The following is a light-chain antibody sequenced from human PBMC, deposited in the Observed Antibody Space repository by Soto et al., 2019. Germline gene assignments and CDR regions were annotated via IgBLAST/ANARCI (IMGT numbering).Light chain of an antibody. CDR1: QSISSW. V-gene: IGKV1-5*03. CDR2: KAS. Sequence: DIQMTQSPLTLSASVGDRVTITCRASQSISSWLAWYQQKPGKAPNLLIYKASSLEGGVPSRFSGSGSGTAFTLIISSLQPDDFATYYCQQYNSYPRTFGQGTKVEIK. J-gene: IGKJ1*01. CDR3: QQYNSYPRT.